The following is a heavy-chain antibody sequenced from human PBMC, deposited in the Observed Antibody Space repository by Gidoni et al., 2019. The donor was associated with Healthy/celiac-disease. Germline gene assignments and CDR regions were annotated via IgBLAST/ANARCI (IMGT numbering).Heavy chain of an antibody. CDR1: GFTFSSSW. J-gene: IGHJ6*02. Sequence: EVQLVESGGGLVQPGGSLRLSCAASGFTFSSSWMLWVRQAAGKGLVWVSRINSDGSSTSYADYVKGRFTISRDNAKNTLYLQMNSLRAEDTAVYYCARDRIVVVPAAIDGHYYYYGMDVWGQGTTVTVSS. D-gene: IGHD2-2*01. V-gene: IGHV3-74*01. CDR2: INSDGSST. CDR3: ARDRIVVVPAAIDGHYYYYGMDV.